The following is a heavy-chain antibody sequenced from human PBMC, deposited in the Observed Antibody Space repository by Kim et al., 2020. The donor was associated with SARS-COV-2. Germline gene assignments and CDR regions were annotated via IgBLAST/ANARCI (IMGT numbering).Heavy chain of an antibody. CDR1: GGSISSYY. V-gene: IGHV4-59*13. CDR2: IYYSGST. D-gene: IGHD4-17*01. J-gene: IGHJ6*02. Sequence: SETLSLTCTVSGGSISSYYWSWIRQPPGKGLEWIGYIYYSGSTNYNPSLKSRVTISVDTSKNQFSLKLSSVTAADTAVYYCARDTRLRYGMDVWGQGTTVTVSS. CDR3: ARDTRLRYGMDV.